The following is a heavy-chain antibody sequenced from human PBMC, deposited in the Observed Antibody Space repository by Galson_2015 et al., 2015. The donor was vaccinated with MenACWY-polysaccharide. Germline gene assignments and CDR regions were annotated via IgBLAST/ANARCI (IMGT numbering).Heavy chain of an antibody. CDR2: IHHTENT. D-gene: IGHD3-9*01. CDR3: ASRDRRTGSPY. V-gene: IGHV4-4*02. J-gene: IGHJ4*02. CDR1: GGSISSSDW. Sequence: SEPLSLTCAVSGGSISSSDWWRWVRQPPGEGLEWIGEIHHTENTNYNSSLKSRVSVSVDKSKNQFSLKLSSVTVADTAVYYCASRDRRTGSPYWGQGILVTVSS.